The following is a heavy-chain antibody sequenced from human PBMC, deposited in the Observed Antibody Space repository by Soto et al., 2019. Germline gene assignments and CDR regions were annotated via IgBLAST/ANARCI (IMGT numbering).Heavy chain of an antibody. J-gene: IGHJ3*02. Sequence: GGSLRLSCAASGFTFSSYGMHWVRQAPGKGLEWVAVISYDGSNKYYADSVKGRFTISRDNSKSTLYLQMSSLRAEDTAVYYCAKEAPMIVVVMAAFDIWGQGTMVTVSS. V-gene: IGHV3-30*18. D-gene: IGHD3-22*01. CDR1: GFTFSSYG. CDR2: ISYDGSNK. CDR3: AKEAPMIVVVMAAFDI.